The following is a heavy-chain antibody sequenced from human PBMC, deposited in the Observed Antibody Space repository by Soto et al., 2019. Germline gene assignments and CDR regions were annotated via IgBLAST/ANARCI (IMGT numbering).Heavy chain of an antibody. CDR1: GYTFTSYG. CDR2: ISAYNGNT. V-gene: IGHV1-18*01. Sequence: GASVKVSCKASGYTFTSYGISCVRQAPGQGLEWMGWISAYNGNTNYAQKLQGRVTMTTDTSTSTAYMELRSLRSDDTAVYYCARGHWNYLPYYFDYWGQGTLVTVSS. CDR3: ARGHWNYLPYYFDY. D-gene: IGHD1-7*01. J-gene: IGHJ4*02.